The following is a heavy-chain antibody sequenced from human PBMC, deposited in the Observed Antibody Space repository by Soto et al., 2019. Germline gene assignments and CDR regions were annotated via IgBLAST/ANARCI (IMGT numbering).Heavy chain of an antibody. Sequence: QLQLQESGPGLVKPSETLSLTCTVSGGSISTTSYYWGWIRQPPGKGLEWIGNIYYSGSTYYNPSLTSRVTISVDTSKNQFSLKLSSVTAADTAVYFCARLVTTVPTFDYWGQGNLVTVSS. CDR2: IYYSGST. J-gene: IGHJ4*02. D-gene: IGHD4-4*01. CDR1: GGSISTTSYY. V-gene: IGHV4-39*01. CDR3: ARLVTTVPTFDY.